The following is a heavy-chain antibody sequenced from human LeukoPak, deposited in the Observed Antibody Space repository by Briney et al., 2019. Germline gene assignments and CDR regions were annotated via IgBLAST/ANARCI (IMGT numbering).Heavy chain of an antibody. CDR2: MNTNSGNT. CDR1: GYTFTSYD. V-gene: IGHV1-8*01. J-gene: IGHJ6*02. CDR3: ARSRTIFGVVIIAYYGMDV. Sequence: ASVKVSCKASGYTFTSYDIYWVRQATGQGLEWMGWMNTNSGNTGYAQKFQGRVTMTRSTSISSAYMELSSLRSEDTAVYYCARSRTIFGVVIIAYYGMDVWGQGTTVTVSS. D-gene: IGHD3-3*01.